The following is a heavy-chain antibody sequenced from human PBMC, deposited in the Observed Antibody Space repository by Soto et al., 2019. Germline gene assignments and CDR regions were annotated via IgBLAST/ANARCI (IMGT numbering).Heavy chain of an antibody. V-gene: IGHV1-8*01. CDR1: GYTFTSYD. CDR2: MNPNSGNT. Sequence: ASVKVSCKASGYTFTSYDINWVRQATGQGLERMGWMNPNSGNTGYAQKFQGRVTMTRNTSISTAYMELSSLRSEDTAVYYCARVPGIAVAGTGPRYFQHWGQGTLVTVSS. J-gene: IGHJ1*01. D-gene: IGHD6-19*01. CDR3: ARVPGIAVAGTGPRYFQH.